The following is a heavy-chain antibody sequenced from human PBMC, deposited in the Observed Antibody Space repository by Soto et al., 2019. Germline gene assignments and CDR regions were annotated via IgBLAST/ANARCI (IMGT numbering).Heavy chain of an antibody. V-gene: IGHV1-46*01. D-gene: IGHD3-22*01. J-gene: IGHJ4*02. CDR2: INPSGGST. CDR3: ARNDPDSSGYYDLGLDY. CDR1: GYTFTSYY. Sequence: ASVKVSCKASGYTFTSYYMHWVRQAPGQGLEWMGIINPSGGSTSYAQKFQGRVTMTRDTSTSTVYMELSSLRSEDTAVYYCARNDPDSSGYYDLGLDYWGQGTLVTVSS.